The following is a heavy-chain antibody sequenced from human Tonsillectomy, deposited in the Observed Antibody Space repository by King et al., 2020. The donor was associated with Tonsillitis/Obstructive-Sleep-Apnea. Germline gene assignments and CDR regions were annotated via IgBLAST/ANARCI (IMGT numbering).Heavy chain of an antibody. CDR3: TTDFVEGGVVVDY. CDR1: GFTFSNAW. V-gene: IGHV3-15*01. Sequence: VQLVESGGGLIKPGGSLRLSCAASGFTFSNAWMSWVRQAPGKRLEWVGRVKSKTDGGTTDYAAPVKGRFTISREDSKDMLYLQMSSLKTEDTAVYYCTTDFVEGGVVVDYWGQGTLVTVSS. D-gene: IGHD3-16*01. J-gene: IGHJ4*02. CDR2: VKSKTDGGTT.